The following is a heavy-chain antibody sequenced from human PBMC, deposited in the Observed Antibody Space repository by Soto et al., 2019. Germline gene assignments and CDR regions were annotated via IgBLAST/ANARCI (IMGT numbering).Heavy chain of an antibody. CDR1: GFTFSSYA. Sequence: QVQLVESGGGVVQPGRSLRLSCAASGFTFSSYAMHWVRQAPGKGLEWVAVISCDGSNKYYADSVKGRFTSSRDNSKNALYLQMNRLRAEDTAVYYCARDRLRYNWNDFPYYYYGMDVWGQGTTVTVSS. D-gene: IGHD1-1*01. V-gene: IGHV3-30-3*01. CDR3: ARDRLRYNWNDFPYYYYGMDV. CDR2: ISCDGSNK. J-gene: IGHJ6*02.